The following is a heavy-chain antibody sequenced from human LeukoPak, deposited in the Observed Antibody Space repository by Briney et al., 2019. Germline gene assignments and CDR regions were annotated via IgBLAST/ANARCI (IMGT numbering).Heavy chain of an antibody. CDR2: ISYDGDNK. D-gene: IGHD3-9*01. V-gene: IGHV3-30-3*01. J-gene: IGHJ4*02. Sequence: GGSLRLSCAASGFIFSSYAMHWVRQAPGKGLEWVALISYDGDNKYYADSVKGRFTISRDNSKNTLYLQMNSLRAEDTAVYYCAKDQRDNILTTYPYIFWDYWGQGTLVTVSS. CDR1: GFIFSSYA. CDR3: AKDQRDNILTTYPYIFWDY.